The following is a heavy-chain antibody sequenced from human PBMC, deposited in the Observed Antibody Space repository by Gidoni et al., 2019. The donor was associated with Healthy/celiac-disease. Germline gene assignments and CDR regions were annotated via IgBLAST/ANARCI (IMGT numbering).Heavy chain of an antibody. CDR3: AKDLHGGNEYFQH. Sequence: QVQLVESGGGLVQPGRALRLSCAASGFTLSSYGMHWVRQAPGKGLEWVAVISYDGSNKYYADSVKGRFTISRDNSKNMLYLQMNSLRTEDTAAYYCAKDLHGGNEYFQHWGQGTLVTVSS. J-gene: IGHJ1*01. V-gene: IGHV3-30*18. CDR2: ISYDGSNK. CDR1: GFTLSSYG. D-gene: IGHD2-15*01.